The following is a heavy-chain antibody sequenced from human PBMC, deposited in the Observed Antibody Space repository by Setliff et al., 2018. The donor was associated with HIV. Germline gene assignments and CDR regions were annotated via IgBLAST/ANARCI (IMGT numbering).Heavy chain of an antibody. CDR2: IGQDGSEE. J-gene: IGHJ6*02. CDR1: RFDFNNYW. V-gene: IGHV3-7*01. Sequence: GGSLRLSCAASRFDFNNYWMCWVRQAPGKGLEWVANIGQDGSEENYVDSVKGRFTISRDNAKNSMELQMNSLRAEDTAIYYCARKLRPGHGVDVWGQGTTVTVSS. D-gene: IGHD3-10*01. CDR3: ARKLRPGHGVDV.